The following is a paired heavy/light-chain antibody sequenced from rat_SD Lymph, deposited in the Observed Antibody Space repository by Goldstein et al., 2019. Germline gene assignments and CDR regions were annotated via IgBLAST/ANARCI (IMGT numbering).Heavy chain of an antibody. J-gene: IGHJ4*01. Sequence: EVQLVESGGGLVQPGRSMKLSCAASGFTFSSFPMAWVRQAPTKGLEWVATISTSGGSTYYRDSVKGRFTISRDNAKSTLYLQMNSLRSEDTATYYCTRHYDGYYYVMDAWGQGASVTVSS. V-gene: IGHV5-46*01. CDR1: GFTFSSFP. CDR3: TRHYDGYYYVMDA. CDR2: ISTSGGST. D-gene: IGHD1-12*03.
Light chain of an antibody. CDR3: LQHNSWPLT. J-gene: IGKJ5*01. CDR2: NAN. V-gene: IGKV22S2*01. Sequence: DIQMTQSPSFLSASVGDRVTLSCKASQNINKYLAWYQQKLGEAPKLLIYNANSLQTGIPSRFSGSGSGTDFTLTISSLQPEDVATYFCLQHNSWPLTFGSGTKLEIK. CDR1: QNINKY.